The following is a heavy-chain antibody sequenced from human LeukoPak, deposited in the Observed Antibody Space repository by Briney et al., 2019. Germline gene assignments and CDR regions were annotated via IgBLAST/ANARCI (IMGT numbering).Heavy chain of an antibody. V-gene: IGHV1-2*02. Sequence: ASVKVSCKVSGYTSTDYLIHWVRQVPGQGLGWMGWMNPNSGDTSYAQRFHDRVMMTRDTSVTTVYLEVTSLTSDDTAVFYCASKAGNFQLRPTFDFWGQGTLLIVSP. CDR2: MNPNSGDT. D-gene: IGHD1-1*01. CDR3: ASKAGNFQLRPTFDF. CDR1: GYTSTDYL. J-gene: IGHJ4*02.